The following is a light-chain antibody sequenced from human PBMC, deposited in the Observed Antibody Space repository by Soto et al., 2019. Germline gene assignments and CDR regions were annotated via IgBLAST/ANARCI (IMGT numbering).Light chain of an antibody. V-gene: IGKV3-11*01. CDR2: DAS. Sequence: VVTQSPPTLSLSPGERATLSCRTSLSVSSYLAWYQQKPGQAPRLLIYDASNRATGIPARFTGSGSGTDFNLTISSLQSEDFAVYYCQQYNNWPPWTFGQGTKV. CDR3: QQYNNWPPWT. J-gene: IGKJ1*01. CDR1: LSVSSY.